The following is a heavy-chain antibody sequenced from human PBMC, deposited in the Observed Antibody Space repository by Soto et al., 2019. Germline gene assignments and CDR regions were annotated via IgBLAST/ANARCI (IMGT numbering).Heavy chain of an antibody. Sequence: PGGSLRLSCAASGFTFSSYWMSWVRQASGKGLEWVANIKQDGSEKYYVDSVKGRFTISRDNAKNSLYLQMNSLRAEDTAVYYCARSYSSGPQGFYYFDYWGQGTLVTVSS. CDR1: GFTFSSYW. J-gene: IGHJ4*02. D-gene: IGHD6-19*01. CDR3: ARSYSSGPQGFYYFDY. V-gene: IGHV3-7*01. CDR2: IKQDGSEK.